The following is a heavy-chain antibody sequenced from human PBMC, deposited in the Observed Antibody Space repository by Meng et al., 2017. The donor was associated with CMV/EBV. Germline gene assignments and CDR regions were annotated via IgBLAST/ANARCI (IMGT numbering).Heavy chain of an antibody. CDR2: FDPEDGET. Sequence: ASVKVSCKVSGYTLTDLSRHWVRQEPGKGLEWMGGFDPEDGETIYAQKFQGRVTMTEDTSTDTAYMELSSLRSEDTAVYYCATAAGSRAPGGAFDIWGQGTMVTVSS. CDR3: ATAAGSRAPGGAFDI. J-gene: IGHJ3*02. D-gene: IGHD2-2*01. V-gene: IGHV1-24*01. CDR1: GYTLTDLS.